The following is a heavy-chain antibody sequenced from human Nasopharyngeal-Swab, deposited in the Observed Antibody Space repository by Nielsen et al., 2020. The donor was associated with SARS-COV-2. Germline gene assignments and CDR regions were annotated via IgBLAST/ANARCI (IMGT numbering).Heavy chain of an antibody. CDR1: GFTFSSSA. CDR3: AKDLGSGSYRYFQH. J-gene: IGHJ1*01. CDR2: ISYDGSNK. D-gene: IGHD1-26*01. Sequence: GESLKISCAASGFTFSSSAISWVRQAPGKGLEWVAVISYDGSNKYYADSVKGRFTISRDNSKNTLYLQMNSLRAEDTAVYYCAKDLGSGSYRYFQHWGQGTLVTVSS. V-gene: IGHV3-30*18.